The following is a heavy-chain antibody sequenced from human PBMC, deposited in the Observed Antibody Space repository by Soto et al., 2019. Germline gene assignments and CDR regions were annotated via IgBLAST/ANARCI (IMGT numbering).Heavy chain of an antibody. D-gene: IGHD6-6*01. J-gene: IGHJ6*02. CDR3: ARASTLEYSSSSARILGYYYYGMDV. CDR1: GYTFTSYG. Sequence: ASVKVSCKASGYTFTSYGISWVRQAPGQGLEWMGWINPNSGGTNYAQKFQGWVTMTRDTSISTAYMELSRLRSDDTAVYYCARASTLEYSSSSARILGYYYYGMDVWGQGTTVTVSS. V-gene: IGHV1-2*04. CDR2: INPNSGGT.